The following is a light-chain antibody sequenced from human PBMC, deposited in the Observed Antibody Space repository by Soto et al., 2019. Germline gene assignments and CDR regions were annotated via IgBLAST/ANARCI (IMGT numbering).Light chain of an antibody. V-gene: IGLV2-23*01. CDR1: SSDVGRYNV. CDR2: EGT. J-gene: IGLJ1*01. Sequence: QSALAQPASVSGSPGQSITISCPGTSSDVGRYNVVSWYQQHPGQAPKLMIYEGTKRPSGVSNRFSGSKSGNTDSLTISGLQAEDEADYYCCSYAGSSTWVFGTGTKLTVL. CDR3: CSYAGSSTWV.